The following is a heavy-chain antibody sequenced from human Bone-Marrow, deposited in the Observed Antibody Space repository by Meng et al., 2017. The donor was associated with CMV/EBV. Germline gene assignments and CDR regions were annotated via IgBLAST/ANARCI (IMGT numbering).Heavy chain of an antibody. CDR3: ARLYYDFWSCYYKDWFDP. CDR1: GFTFSNAW. D-gene: IGHD3-3*01. Sequence: GGSLRLSCAASGFTFSNAWTSWVRQAPGKGLEWVGRIKSKTDGGTTDYAAPVKGRFTISRDDSKNTLYLQMNSLKTEDTAVYYCARLYYDFWSCYYKDWFDPWGQGTLVTVSS. V-gene: IGHV3-15*01. J-gene: IGHJ5*02. CDR2: IKSKTDGGTT.